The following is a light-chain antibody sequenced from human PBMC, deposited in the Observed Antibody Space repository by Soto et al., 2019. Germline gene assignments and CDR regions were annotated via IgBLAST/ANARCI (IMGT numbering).Light chain of an antibody. CDR3: QQLKSYPLT. V-gene: IGKV1-9*01. Sequence: IQLTHSPSSLSASVGDRVTITCRASQGISSYLAWYHQKPGKAPKLLIYAASTLQSVVPSRFSGSGSGTDFTLTIGSLQHEDFATYYCQQLKSYPLTFGGGTKVEIQ. CDR2: AAS. J-gene: IGKJ4*01. CDR1: QGISSY.